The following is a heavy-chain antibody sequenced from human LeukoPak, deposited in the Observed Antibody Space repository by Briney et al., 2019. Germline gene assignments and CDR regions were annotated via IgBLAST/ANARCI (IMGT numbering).Heavy chain of an antibody. CDR1: GYTFTSYY. CDR2: INPTVGST. V-gene: IGHV1-46*01. D-gene: IGHD3-22*01. Sequence: ASVKVSCKASGYTFTSYYMHWVRPAPGQGLEWMGLINPTVGSTGYAQKFQGSVTMTTDTSTTLAYMELRSLRSDDTAVYYCARGFPPRIYYDSSGYYSYYFDYWGQGTLVTVSS. CDR3: ARGFPPRIYYDSSGYYSYYFDY. J-gene: IGHJ4*02.